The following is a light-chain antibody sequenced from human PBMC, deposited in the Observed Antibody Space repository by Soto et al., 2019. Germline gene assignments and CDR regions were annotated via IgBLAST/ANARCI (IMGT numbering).Light chain of an antibody. J-gene: IGKJ2*01. V-gene: IGKV3-20*01. CDR2: GAS. CDR1: KRVPSNY. Sequence: EIVLTQSPGTLSLSPGERATLSCRASKRVPSNYLAWYQQKPGQAPRLLFYGASSRATGIPFRFSGSGSGTDFTLTITRLEPEDFAVYYCQQYGDSPLMYTFGQGTKLEI. CDR3: QQYGDSPLMYT.